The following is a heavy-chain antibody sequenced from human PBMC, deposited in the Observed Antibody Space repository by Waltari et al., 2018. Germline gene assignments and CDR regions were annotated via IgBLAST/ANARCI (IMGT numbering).Heavy chain of an antibody. CDR2: IRHPGNT. Sequence: QVQLQQWGAGLLKPSETLSLTCSVSGASFRSYYWGWVRHVTGKGLEWIGQIRHPGNTNYNPSLQSRVAISIDTSRNQFSLRVFSVTAADTGLYFCTRGGNYDFWSHSPFVDPWGQGTQVSVSS. CDR1: GASFRSYY. V-gene: IGHV4-34*01. J-gene: IGHJ5*02. D-gene: IGHD3-3*01. CDR3: TRGGNYDFWSHSPFVDP.